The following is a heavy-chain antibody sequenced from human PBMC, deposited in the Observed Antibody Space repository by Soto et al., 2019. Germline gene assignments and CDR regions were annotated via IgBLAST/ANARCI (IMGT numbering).Heavy chain of an antibody. Sequence: QVQLVQSGAEVKKPGSSVKVSCKASGGTFSSYTISWVRQAPGQGLEWMGRTIPILGIANYAQKFQGRVTITADKSTSTAYMELSSLRSEDTAVYYCARGGDYYSSFDYWGQGTLVTVSS. D-gene: IGHD3-10*01. CDR1: GGTFSSYT. CDR3: ARGGDYYSSFDY. V-gene: IGHV1-69*02. CDR2: TIPILGIA. J-gene: IGHJ4*02.